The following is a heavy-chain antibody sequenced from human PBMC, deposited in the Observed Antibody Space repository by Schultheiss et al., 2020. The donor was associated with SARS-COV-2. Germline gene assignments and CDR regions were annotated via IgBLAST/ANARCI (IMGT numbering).Heavy chain of an antibody. CDR3: ARDLGSSSDYYYYGMDV. Sequence: SETLSLTCAVYGGSFSGYYWSWIRQPPGKGLEWIGEINHSGSTYYNPSLKSRVTISVDTSKNQFSLKLSSVTAADTAVYYCARDLGSSSDYYYYGMDVWGQGTTVTVSS. V-gene: IGHV4-34*01. CDR2: INHSGST. CDR1: GGSFSGYY. D-gene: IGHD6-6*01. J-gene: IGHJ6*02.